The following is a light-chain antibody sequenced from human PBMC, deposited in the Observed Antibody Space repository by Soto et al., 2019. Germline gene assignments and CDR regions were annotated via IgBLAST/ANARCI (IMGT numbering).Light chain of an antibody. Sequence: EVVMTQSPATLSVSPGERATLSCRASQSVSSSLAWYQQKPGQAPRLLIYGASTRATGIPARFSGSGSETEFTLTISSLQSKDFAVYYCQQYNNWWTFGQGTKVEIK. CDR3: QQYNNWWT. J-gene: IGKJ1*01. CDR1: QSVSSS. CDR2: GAS. V-gene: IGKV3-15*01.